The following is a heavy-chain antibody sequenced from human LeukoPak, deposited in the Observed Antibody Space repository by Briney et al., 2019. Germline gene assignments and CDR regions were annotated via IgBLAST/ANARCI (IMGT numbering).Heavy chain of an antibody. CDR2: ISGTGDGT. V-gene: IGHV3-23*01. J-gene: IGHJ4*02. CDR3: AKSRVRREGSSGSIDQ. CDR1: AFTFNNYV. Sequence: GGSLRLSCAASAFTFNNYVMGWVRQAPAQGLELVSAISGTGDGTYYADSVKGRFTISRDTSKNIVYLQMNSLRAEDTAVYFCAKSRVRREGSSGSIDQWGEGPLVTVSS. D-gene: IGHD3-22*01.